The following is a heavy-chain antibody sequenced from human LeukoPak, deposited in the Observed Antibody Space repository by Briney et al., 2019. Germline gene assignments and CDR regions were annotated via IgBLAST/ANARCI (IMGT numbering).Heavy chain of an antibody. CDR2: IIPIFGTA. CDR1: GGAFSRYT. D-gene: IGHD6-19*01. V-gene: IGHV1-69*05. CDR3: ASSEYSSGWYVY. J-gene: IGHJ4*02. Sequence: ASVKVSCKASGGAFSRYTISWVRQAPGQGLEWMGGIIPIFGTANYAQKFQGRDTITTDESTSTAYMELSSLRSEDTAVYYCASSEYSSGWYVYWGQGTLVTVSS.